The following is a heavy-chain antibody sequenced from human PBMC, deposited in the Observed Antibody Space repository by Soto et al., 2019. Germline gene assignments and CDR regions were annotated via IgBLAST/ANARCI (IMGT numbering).Heavy chain of an antibody. D-gene: IGHD3-22*01. Sequence: QVQLVQSGAEVKKPGASVKVSCEASGYTFDSYGISWVRQAPGLGLEWMGWISPYDGDTNYAPHLRGRATLTTDASTXXVYMELRSLRSDDTAIYYCARDCYYCVNSGYSYSGTDTFDIWGQGTMVTVSS. CDR3: ARDCYYCVNSGYSYSGTDTFDI. J-gene: IGHJ3*02. CDR1: GYTFDSYG. CDR2: ISPYDGDT. V-gene: IGHV1-18*01.